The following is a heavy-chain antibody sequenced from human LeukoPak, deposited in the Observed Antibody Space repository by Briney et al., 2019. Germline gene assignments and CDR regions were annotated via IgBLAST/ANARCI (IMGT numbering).Heavy chain of an antibody. D-gene: IGHD2-15*01. J-gene: IGHJ6*03. CDR2: ISSSGSTI. Sequence: GGSLRLSCAASGFTFSSYEMNWVRQAPGKGLEWVSYISSSGSTIYYADSVKGRFTISRDNSKNTLYLQMNSLRAEDTAVYYCAKDRRGYCSGGSCYYYYYMDVWGKGTTVTISS. CDR1: GFTFSSYE. CDR3: AKDRRGYCSGGSCYYYYYMDV. V-gene: IGHV3-48*03.